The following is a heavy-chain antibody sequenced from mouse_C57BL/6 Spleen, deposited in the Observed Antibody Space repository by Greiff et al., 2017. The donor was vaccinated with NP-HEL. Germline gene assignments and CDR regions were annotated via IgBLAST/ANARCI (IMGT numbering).Heavy chain of an antibody. V-gene: IGHV1-82*01. Sequence: VQLQQSGPELVKPGASVKISCKASGYAFSSSWMNWVKQRPGQGLEWIGRIYPGDGDTNYNGKFKGKATLTADKSSSTAYMQLSSLTSEDSAVYFCARYLYSAMDYWGQGTSVTVSS. CDR1: GYAFSSSW. D-gene: IGHD5-1*01. CDR2: IYPGDGDT. CDR3: ARYLYSAMDY. J-gene: IGHJ4*01.